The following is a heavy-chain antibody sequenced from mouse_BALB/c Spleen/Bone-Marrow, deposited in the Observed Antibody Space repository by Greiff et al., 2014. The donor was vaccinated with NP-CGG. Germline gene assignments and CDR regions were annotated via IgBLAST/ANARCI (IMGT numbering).Heavy chain of an antibody. J-gene: IGHJ4*01. CDR2: INSGSGGT. V-gene: IGHV1-54*01. Sequence: QVHVKQSGAELVRPGTSVKVSCKGSGYAFTNYLIEWVKQRPGQGLEWIGVINSGSGGTKYNEKFKGKATPTADKSSSTAYMQLSSLTSDDSAVYFCARAITDAMDYWGQGTSVTVSS. D-gene: IGHD2-4*01. CDR1: GYAFTNYL. CDR3: ARAITDAMDY.